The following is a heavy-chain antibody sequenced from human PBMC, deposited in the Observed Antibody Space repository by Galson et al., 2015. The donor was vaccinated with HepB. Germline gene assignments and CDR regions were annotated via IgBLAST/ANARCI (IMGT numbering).Heavy chain of an antibody. CDR2: IVVGSGNT. J-gene: IGHJ4*02. Sequence: SVKVSCKASGFTFTSSAMHWVRQSRGQRLEWIGWIVVGSGNTNYAQRFQERVTITRDMSTSTAYMELNSLRSDDTAVCYCVAVGRNLAYCGGDCYSGDYWGQGTLVTVSS. CDR1: GFTFTSSA. D-gene: IGHD2-21*02. V-gene: IGHV1-58*02. CDR3: VAVGRNLAYCGGDCYSGDY.